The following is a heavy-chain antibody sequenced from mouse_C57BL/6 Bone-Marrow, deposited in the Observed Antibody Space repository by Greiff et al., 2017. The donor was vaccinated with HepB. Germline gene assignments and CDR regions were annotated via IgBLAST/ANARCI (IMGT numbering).Heavy chain of an antibody. CDR1: GYTFTSYW. Sequence: VQLQQPGAELVRPGSSVKLSCKASGYTFTSYWLDWVKQRPGQGLEWIGNIYPSDSETHYNQKFKDKATLTVDKSSSTAYMQRSSLTSEDSAVYYCAIGGYSNYLAWFAYWGQGTLVTVSA. CDR2: IYPSDSET. V-gene: IGHV1-61*01. CDR3: AIGGYSNYLAWFAY. J-gene: IGHJ3*01. D-gene: IGHD2-5*01.